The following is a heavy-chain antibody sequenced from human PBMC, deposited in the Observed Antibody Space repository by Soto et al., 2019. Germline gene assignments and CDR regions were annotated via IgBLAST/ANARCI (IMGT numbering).Heavy chain of an antibody. V-gene: IGHV1-3*01. J-gene: IGHJ4*02. CDR3: ARDSGSYYEDY. D-gene: IGHD1-26*01. CDR2: INAGNGNT. Sequence: QVQLVQSGAEVKKPGASVKVSCKASGYTFTSYAMHWVRQAPGQRLEWMGWINAGNGNTKYSQKFQGRVTITRDTSASTDYMELSSLRSEDTAVYYSARDSGSYYEDYWGQGTLVTVSS. CDR1: GYTFTSYA.